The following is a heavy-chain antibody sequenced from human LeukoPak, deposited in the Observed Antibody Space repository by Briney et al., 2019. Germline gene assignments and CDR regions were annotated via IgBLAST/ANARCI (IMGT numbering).Heavy chain of an antibody. CDR2: ISWDGGST. CDR1: GFTFDDYT. D-gene: IGHD1-26*01. CDR3: ARATWDPNYYYYMDV. Sequence: GGSLRLSCAASGFTFDDYTMHWVRQAPGKGLEWVSLISWDGGSTYYADSVKGRFTISRDNAKNSLYLQMNSLRAEDTAVYFCARATWDPNYYYYMDVWGKGTTVTISS. J-gene: IGHJ6*03. V-gene: IGHV3-43*01.